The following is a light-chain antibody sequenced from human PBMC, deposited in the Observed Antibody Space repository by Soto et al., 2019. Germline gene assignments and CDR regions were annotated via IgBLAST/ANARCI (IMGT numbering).Light chain of an antibody. CDR3: SSYTSSSTRV. J-gene: IGLJ1*01. Sequence: QSALTQPASVSGSPGQSITIFCTGTSSDVGAYNYVSWYRQHPGKAPQLMIYDVTNRPSGVSYRFSGSKSGNTASLTISGLQAEDEADYYCSSYTSSSTRVFGTGTKLTVL. CDR1: SSDVGAYNY. V-gene: IGLV2-14*03. CDR2: DVT.